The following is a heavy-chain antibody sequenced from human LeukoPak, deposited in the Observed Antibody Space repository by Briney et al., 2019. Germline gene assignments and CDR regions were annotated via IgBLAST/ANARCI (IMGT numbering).Heavy chain of an antibody. CDR1: GFTFGDHY. D-gene: IGHD2-15*01. V-gene: IGHV3-72*01. Sequence: GGSLRLSCAASGFTFGDHYMDWVRQAPGKGLEWVGRIRNKANSYTTEYAASVQGRFTISRDDSKNSLYLQMNSLKTEDTAVYYCARNGKSGSWYFDLWGRGTLVTVSS. CDR3: ARNGKSGSWYFDL. J-gene: IGHJ2*01. CDR2: IRNKANSYTT.